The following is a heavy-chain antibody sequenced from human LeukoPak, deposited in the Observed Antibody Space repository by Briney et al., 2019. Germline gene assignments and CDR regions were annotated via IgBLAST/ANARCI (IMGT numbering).Heavy chain of an antibody. CDR3: ASYIGYCSSTSCYKWPYWDY. V-gene: IGHV3-7*01. CDR2: IKQDGSEK. J-gene: IGHJ4*02. D-gene: IGHD2-2*02. CDR1: GFTFSSYW. Sequence: GGSLRLSCAASGFTFSSYWMSWVRQAPGKGLEWVANIKQDGSEKYYVDSVKGRFTISRDNTKNSLYLQMNSLRAEDTAVYYCASYIGYCSSTSCYKWPYWDYWGQGTLVTVSS.